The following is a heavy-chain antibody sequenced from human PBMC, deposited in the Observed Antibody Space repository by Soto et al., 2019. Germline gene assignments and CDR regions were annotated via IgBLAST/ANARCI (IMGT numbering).Heavy chain of an antibody. CDR3: ARARYCSGGNCFSDY. V-gene: IGHV4-30-2*01. J-gene: IGHJ4*02. CDR1: GGSIISGSYS. CDR2: IYHTGST. D-gene: IGHD2-15*01. Sequence: PSETLSLTCAVSGGSIISGSYSWTWIRQPPGRGLEWIAYIYHTGSTYYNPSLKSRVSLSVDTSKNQFSLKLSSVTAADTAVYYCARARYCSGGNCFSDYWGQGALVTVSS.